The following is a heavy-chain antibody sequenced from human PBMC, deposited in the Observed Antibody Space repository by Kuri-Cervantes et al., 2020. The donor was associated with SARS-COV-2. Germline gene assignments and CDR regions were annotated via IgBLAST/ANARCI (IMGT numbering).Heavy chain of an antibody. D-gene: IGHD3-22*01. CDR1: GGTFSSYA. V-gene: IGHV1-69*13. CDR3: ARVSANYYDSSGYITTALSYFDY. CDR2: IIPIFGTA. Sequence: SVKVSCKASGGTFSSYAISWVRQAPGQGLEWMGGIIPIFGTANYAQKFQGRVTITADESTSTAYMELSSLRSEDTAVYYCARVSANYYDSSGYITTALSYFDYWGQGTLVTVSS. J-gene: IGHJ4*02.